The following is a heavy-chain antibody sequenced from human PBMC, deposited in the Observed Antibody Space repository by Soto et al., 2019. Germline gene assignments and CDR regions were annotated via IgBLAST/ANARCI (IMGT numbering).Heavy chain of an antibody. CDR2: ISYDGSNK. CDR1: GFTFSSYA. CDR3: ARHKRDLRFLEWSYYFDY. Sequence: QVQLVESGGGVVQPGRSLRLSCAASGFTFSSYAMHWVRQAPGKGLEWVAVISYDGSNKYYADSVKGRFTISRDNSKNTLHLQMNSLRAEDTAVYYCARHKRDLRFLEWSYYFDYWGQGTLVTVSS. V-gene: IGHV3-30-3*01. J-gene: IGHJ4*02. D-gene: IGHD3-3*01.